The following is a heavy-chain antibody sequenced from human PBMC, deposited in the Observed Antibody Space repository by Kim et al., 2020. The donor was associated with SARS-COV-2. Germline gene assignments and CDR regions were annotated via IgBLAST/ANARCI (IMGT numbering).Heavy chain of an antibody. J-gene: IGHJ4*02. V-gene: IGHV5-10-1*01. D-gene: IGHD6-13*01. Sequence: TNYSPSFQGHVTISADKSISTAYLQWSSLKASDTAMYYCAIIAAASTDYWGQGTLVTVSS. CDR3: AIIAAASTDY. CDR2: T.